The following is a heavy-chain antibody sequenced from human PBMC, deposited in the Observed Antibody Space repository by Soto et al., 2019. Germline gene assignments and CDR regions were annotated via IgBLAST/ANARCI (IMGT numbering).Heavy chain of an antibody. V-gene: IGHV1-69*13. CDR1: GGTFSSYA. CDR2: IIPIFGTA. CDR3: AALRGGATSDY. J-gene: IGHJ4*02. D-gene: IGHD1-26*01. Sequence: ASVKVSCKASGGTFSSYAISWVRQAPGQGLEWMGGIIPIFGTANYAQKFQGRVTITADESTSTAYMELSSLRSEDTAVYYCAALRGGATSDYWGQGTLVTVSS.